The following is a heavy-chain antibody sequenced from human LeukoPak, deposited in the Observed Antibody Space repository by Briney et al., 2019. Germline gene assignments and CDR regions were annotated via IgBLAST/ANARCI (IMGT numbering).Heavy chain of an antibody. CDR1: GCTFTSYY. J-gene: IGHJ4*02. V-gene: IGHV1-46*01. D-gene: IGHD3-10*01. CDR2: INPSGGST. CDR3: AKVVSDGSGSYSLDY. Sequence: ASVKVSCKASGCTFTSYYMHWVRQAPGQGLEWMGIINPSGGSTSYAQKFQGRVTMTRDMSTSTDYMELSSLRSEDTAVYYCAKVVSDGSGSYSLDYWGQGTLVTVSS.